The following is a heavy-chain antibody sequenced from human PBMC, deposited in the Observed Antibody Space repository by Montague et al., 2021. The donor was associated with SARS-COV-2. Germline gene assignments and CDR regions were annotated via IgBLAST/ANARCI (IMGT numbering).Heavy chain of an antibody. CDR1: GGSINNYY. J-gene: IGHJ2*01. D-gene: IGHD2-21*01. Sequence: SDTLSLTCSVSGGSINNYYWGWVRQSPGKGLEWIGYIYYSGSVTTSYNPSLKSRVSISVDTSENQFSLKLTSVTAAGTAVYYCARRGGGEVFARFMYWYFDVWGRGSLVTVSS. V-gene: IGHV4-59*07. CDR3: ARRGGGEVFARFMYWYFDV. CDR2: IYYSGSVTT.